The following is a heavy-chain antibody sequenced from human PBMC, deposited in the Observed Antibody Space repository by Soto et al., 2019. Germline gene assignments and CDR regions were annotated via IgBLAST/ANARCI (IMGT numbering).Heavy chain of an antibody. CDR2: ISGGGGST. J-gene: IGHJ4*02. D-gene: IGHD4-17*01. V-gene: IGHV3-23*01. Sequence: PGGSLRLSCAASGFTFSNSAMSWVRQAPGKGLEWVSAISGGGGSTYYADSVKGRFTISRDNSKNTLSLQMNSLTAEDTAVYYCANGDYAVDYWGQGTLVTVSS. CDR1: GFTFSNSA. CDR3: ANGDYAVDY.